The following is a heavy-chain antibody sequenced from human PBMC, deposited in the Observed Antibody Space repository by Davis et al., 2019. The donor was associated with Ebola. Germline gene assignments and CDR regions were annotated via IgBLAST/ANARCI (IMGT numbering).Heavy chain of an antibody. CDR3: VRDRYTGTYDAFDI. D-gene: IGHD2-2*02. CDR1: GGSMRSGVYS. V-gene: IGHV4-30-2*01. CDR2: INGGGNT. Sequence: MPSETLSLTCTVSGGSMRSGVYSWCWIRQPPGKGLEWIGTINGGGNTAYHPSLRSRVTISVDRSKNQFFLKVSSVTAADTAVYFCVRDRYTGTYDAFDIWGRGTVVTAS. J-gene: IGHJ3*02.